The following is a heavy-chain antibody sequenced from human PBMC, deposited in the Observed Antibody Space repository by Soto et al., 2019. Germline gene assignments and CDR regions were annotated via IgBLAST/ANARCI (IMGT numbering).Heavy chain of an antibody. D-gene: IGHD5-12*01. J-gene: IGHJ4*02. CDR1: GGSISSYY. Sequence: SETLSLTCTVSGGSISSYYWSWIRQPPGKGLEWIGYIYYSGSTYYNPSLKSRVTISVDTSKNQFSLKLSSVTAADTAVYYCARDRDGYNLDYWGQGTLVTV. CDR3: ARDRDGYNLDY. CDR2: IYYSGST. V-gene: IGHV4-59*12.